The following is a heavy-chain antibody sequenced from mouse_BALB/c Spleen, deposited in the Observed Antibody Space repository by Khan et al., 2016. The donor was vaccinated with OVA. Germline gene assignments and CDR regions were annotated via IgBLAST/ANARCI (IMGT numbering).Heavy chain of an antibody. CDR2: INPRSGYT. D-gene: IGHD2-14*01. CDR3: AREGAYYRSDGWFAY. J-gene: IGHJ3*01. Sequence: QVQLKQSGAELARPGASVKMSCKASGYTFTSYTMHWVKQRPGQGLEWIGYINPRSGYTNYNQKFKDKATLTADKSSSTAYMQLSSLTSEDSAVYYCAREGAYYRSDGWFAYWGQGTLVTVSA. V-gene: IGHV1-4*01. CDR1: GYTFTSYT.